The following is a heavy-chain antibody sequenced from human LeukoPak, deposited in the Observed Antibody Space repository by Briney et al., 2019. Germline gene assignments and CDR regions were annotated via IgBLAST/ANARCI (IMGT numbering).Heavy chain of an antibody. V-gene: IGHV4-59*01. J-gene: IGHJ4*02. Sequence: LSETLSLTCTGSGCSISSYYWIWIRQPPGKGLEWIGYIYYSGSTNYNPSLKSRVTISVDTSKNQFSLKLSPVTAADTAVYYCARVRDYDFWSGPDAYYFDYWGQGTLVTVSS. D-gene: IGHD3-3*01. CDR2: IYYSGST. CDR3: ARVRDYDFWSGPDAYYFDY. CDR1: GCSISSYY.